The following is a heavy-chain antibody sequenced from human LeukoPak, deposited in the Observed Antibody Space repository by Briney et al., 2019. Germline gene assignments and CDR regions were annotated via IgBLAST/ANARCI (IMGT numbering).Heavy chain of an antibody. CDR2: INPNSGGT. V-gene: IGHV1-2*02. CDR1: GYTFTGYY. J-gene: IGHJ4*02. CDR3: ARIAAAGMSVEDY. Sequence: GASVKVSCKASGYTFTGYYMHWVRQAPGQGREWMGWINPNSGGTNYAQKFQGRVTMTRDTSISTAYMELSRLRSDDTAVYYCARIAAAGMSVEDYWGQGTLVTVSS. D-gene: IGHD6-13*01.